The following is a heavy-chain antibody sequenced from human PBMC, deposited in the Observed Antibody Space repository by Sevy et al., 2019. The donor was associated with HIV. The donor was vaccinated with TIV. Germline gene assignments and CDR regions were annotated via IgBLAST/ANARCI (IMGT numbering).Heavy chain of an antibody. J-gene: IGHJ6*03. Sequence: ASVKVSCKASGGTFSSYAISWVRQAPGQGLEWMGGIIPIFGTANYAQKFQGRVTITADKSTSTAYMELSSLRSEDTAVYYCARVPRGYSSEYYYYYMDVWGKGTTVTVSS. CDR1: GGTFSSYA. D-gene: IGHD5-18*01. CDR3: ARVPRGYSSEYYYYYMDV. V-gene: IGHV1-69*06. CDR2: IIPIFGTA.